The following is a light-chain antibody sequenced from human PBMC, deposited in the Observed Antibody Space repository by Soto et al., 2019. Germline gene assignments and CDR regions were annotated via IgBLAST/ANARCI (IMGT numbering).Light chain of an antibody. CDR3: QQRKSYPIT. Sequence: DIQLTQSPFFLSASVGDRVTITCRASQDINTYLAWYQQKPGKAPKLLIFAASTLQNGVPSRFSGSGSGTEFTVTITSLQPEDFATYYCQQRKSYPITFGQGTRLEIK. CDR1: QDINTY. CDR2: AAS. J-gene: IGKJ5*01. V-gene: IGKV1-9*01.